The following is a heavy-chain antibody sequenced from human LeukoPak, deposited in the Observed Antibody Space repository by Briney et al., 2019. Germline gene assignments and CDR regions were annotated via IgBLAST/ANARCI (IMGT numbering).Heavy chain of an antibody. Sequence: GRSLRLSCAASGFTFDDYAMHWVRQAPGKGLEWVSGISWNSGSIGYADSVKGRFTISRDNAKNSLYLQMNSLRAEDTALYYCAKGFRSYSYYYYGMDVWGQGTTVTVSS. D-gene: IGHD3-10*01. J-gene: IGHJ6*02. CDR1: GFTFDDYA. V-gene: IGHV3-9*01. CDR2: ISWNSGSI. CDR3: AKGFRSYSYYYYGMDV.